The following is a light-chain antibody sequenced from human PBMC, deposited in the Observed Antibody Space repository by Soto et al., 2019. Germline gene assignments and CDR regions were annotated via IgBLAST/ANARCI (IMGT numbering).Light chain of an antibody. CDR3: QQYNNWPT. CDR1: QSVSSN. CDR2: GAS. J-gene: IGKJ1*01. V-gene: IGKV3-15*01. Sequence: IVMTQSPATLSVFPGERATLSCRSSQSVSSNLAWYQHQPGQAPRLLIYGASTSATGIPARFSGSGSGTEFTLSISSLQSEDFAVYYCQQYNNWPTLGQGTKVDIK.